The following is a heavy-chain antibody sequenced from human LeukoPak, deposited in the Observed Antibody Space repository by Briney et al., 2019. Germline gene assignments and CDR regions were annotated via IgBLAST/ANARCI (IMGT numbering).Heavy chain of an antibody. CDR3: ARDPYYDFWSGYPKSGMDV. D-gene: IGHD3-3*01. Sequence: SQTLSLTCAISGDSVSSNSAAWNWIRQSPSRGLEWLGRTYYRSKWYNDYAVSVKSRITINPDTSKNQLSLQLNSVTPEDTAVYYCARDPYYDFWSGYPKSGMDVWGQGTTVTVSS. V-gene: IGHV6-1*01. J-gene: IGHJ6*02. CDR2: TYYRSKWYN. CDR1: GDSVSSNSAA.